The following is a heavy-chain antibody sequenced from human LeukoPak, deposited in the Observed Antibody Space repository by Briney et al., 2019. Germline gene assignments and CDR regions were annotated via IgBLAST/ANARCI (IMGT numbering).Heavy chain of an antibody. CDR1: GFTFSSYS. CDR3: ARGMLKGTFVVAVAGTDDFDY. CDR2: ISRSSSTI. Sequence: GGSLRLSCAASGFTFSSYSMNWVRQAPGKGLEWVSYISRSSSTIYYVDSVKGRFTISRDNAKDSLYLQMNSLRAEDTAVYYCARGMLKGTFVVAVAGTDDFDYWDQGTLVTVSS. J-gene: IGHJ4*02. V-gene: IGHV3-48*01. D-gene: IGHD6-19*01.